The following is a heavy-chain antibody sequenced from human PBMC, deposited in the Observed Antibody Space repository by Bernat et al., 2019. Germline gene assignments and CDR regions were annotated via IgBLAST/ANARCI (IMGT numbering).Heavy chain of an antibody. CDR1: GYTFTAYY. Sequence: QVQLVQSGAEVKKPGASVKVSCKASGYTFTAYYMHWVRQAPGQGLEWMGWINPNSGGTNYAQKFQGWVTMTRDTSISTAYMELSRLRSDDTAVYYCARGVGVYSGSGSYYQERWFDPWGQGTLVTVSS. D-gene: IGHD3-10*01. CDR2: INPNSGGT. CDR3: ARGVGVYSGSGSYYQERWFDP. V-gene: IGHV1-2*04. J-gene: IGHJ5*02.